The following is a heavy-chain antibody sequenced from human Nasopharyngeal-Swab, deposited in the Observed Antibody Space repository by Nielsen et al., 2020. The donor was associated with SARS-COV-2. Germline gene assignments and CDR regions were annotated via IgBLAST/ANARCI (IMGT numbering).Heavy chain of an antibody. CDR2: IYFSGST. CDR1: GVSISSGSYY. J-gene: IGHJ6*02. Sequence: SETLSLTCSVSGVSISSGSYYWSWIRQPPGKGLEWIGYIYFSGSTSYNPSLKSRVTMSVDTSKNQFSLNLTSVTAADTAVYYCARVALGSYLRGRGMDVWGQGTTVTVSS. CDR3: ARVALGSYLRGRGMDV. D-gene: IGHD3-16*02. V-gene: IGHV4-61*01.